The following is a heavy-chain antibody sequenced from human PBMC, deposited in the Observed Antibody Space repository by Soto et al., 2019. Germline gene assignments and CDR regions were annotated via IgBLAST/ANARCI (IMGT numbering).Heavy chain of an antibody. CDR1: GYSFTSYY. Sequence: ASVKVSCMASGYSFTSYYMHWVRQAPGQGREWMGIINPSGGSTSYAQKFQGRVTMTRDTSTSTVYMELSSLRSEDTAVYYCARSSPRIDAFDIWGQGTMVTVSS. J-gene: IGHJ3*02. V-gene: IGHV1-46*01. CDR3: ARSSPRIDAFDI. CDR2: INPSGGST.